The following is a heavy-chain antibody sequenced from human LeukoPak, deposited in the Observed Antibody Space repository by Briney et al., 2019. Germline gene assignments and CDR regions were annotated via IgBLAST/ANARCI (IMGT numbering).Heavy chain of an antibody. V-gene: IGHV3-64D*09. D-gene: IGHD6-19*01. J-gene: IGHJ4*02. CDR3: VKSGIAVSGTDY. CDR2: ITSKGGST. Sequence: PGGSLRLSCSASGFTFSSYAMHWVRQAPGKGLEYVSAITSKGGSTYYADSVKGRFTISRDNSKNTLYLQMSSLRAEDTAVDYCVKSGIAVSGTDYWGQGTLVTVSS. CDR1: GFTFSSYA.